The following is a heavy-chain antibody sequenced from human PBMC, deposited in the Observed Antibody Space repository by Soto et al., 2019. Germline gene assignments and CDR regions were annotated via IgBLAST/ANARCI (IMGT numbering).Heavy chain of an antibody. CDR2: TFYSGSA. CDR3: ARLVSYSYGQTFPALLGY. J-gene: IGHJ4*02. V-gene: IGHV4-39*01. CDR1: GGSISSGAYY. D-gene: IGHD3-10*01. Sequence: WETLSLTCTVSGGSISSGAYYWGWLRQPPGEGLEWIGSTFYSGSAYYNPSLKSRVTSSVDTSKNQLSLRLTSVTAADTAIYYCARLVSYSYGQTFPALLGYWGLGTLVLVSS.